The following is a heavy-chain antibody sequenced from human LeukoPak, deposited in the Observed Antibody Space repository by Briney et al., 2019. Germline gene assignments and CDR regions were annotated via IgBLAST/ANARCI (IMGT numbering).Heavy chain of an antibody. Sequence: GESLKISCKGSGYSFTNYWIGWVRQMPGKGLEWMGIIYPGDSDTRYSPSFQGQVTISADKSISTAYLQWSSLKASDTAMYHCARLRNIAARPRGNFDYWGQGTLVTVSS. V-gene: IGHV5-51*01. CDR2: IYPGDSDT. CDR1: GYSFTNYW. D-gene: IGHD6-6*01. J-gene: IGHJ4*02. CDR3: ARLRNIAARPRGNFDY.